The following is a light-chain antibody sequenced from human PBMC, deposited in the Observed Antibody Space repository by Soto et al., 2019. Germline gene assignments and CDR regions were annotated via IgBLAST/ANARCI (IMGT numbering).Light chain of an antibody. CDR2: KAS. J-gene: IGKJ1*01. CDR3: QQYNSYS. CDR1: QSISSW. Sequence: DIQMTRSPSTLSASVGDRVTIICWASQSISSWLAWYQQKPGKAPKLLIYKASSLESGVPSRFSGSGSGTEFTLTISSLQPDDFATYYCQQYNSYSFGQGTKVDIK. V-gene: IGKV1-5*03.